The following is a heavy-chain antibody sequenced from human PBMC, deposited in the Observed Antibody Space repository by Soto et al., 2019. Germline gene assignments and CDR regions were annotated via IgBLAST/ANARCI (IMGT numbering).Heavy chain of an antibody. V-gene: IGHV1-2*02. J-gene: IGHJ6*02. CDR1: GYTFSGYY. CDR3: ARSLTEGYCTITGCYTRPLYGMDV. CDR2: INPNSGGT. D-gene: IGHD2-2*02. Sequence: ASMKVSCKASGYTFSGYYIHWLRQSPGQGLEWMGWINPNSGGTNYAQKFQGRVTVTRDTPTSTAYMELSRLTSDDTAVYYCARSLTEGYCTITGCYTRPLYGMDVWGQGTTVTVSS.